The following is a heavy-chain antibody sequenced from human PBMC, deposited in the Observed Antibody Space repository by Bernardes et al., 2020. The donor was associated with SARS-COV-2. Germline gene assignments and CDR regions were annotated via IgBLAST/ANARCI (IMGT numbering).Heavy chain of an antibody. V-gene: IGHV4-59*01. CDR3: ARNRFCSMTTCSDFDR. CDR2: VYYTGTT. D-gene: IGHD2-2*01. CDR1: DGSITNFH. J-gene: IGHJ4*02. Sequence: SETLSLTCTVSDGSITNFHWSWIRQPPGKGLEWIGSVYYTGTTNYNPSLKSRLTISPDTSKNQFSLRLTSVTAADTAVYYCARNRFCSMTTCSDFDRWGQGTLVTVAS.